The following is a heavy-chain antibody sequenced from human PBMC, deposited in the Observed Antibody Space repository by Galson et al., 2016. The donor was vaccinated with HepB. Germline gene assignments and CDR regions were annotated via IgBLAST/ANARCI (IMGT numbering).Heavy chain of an antibody. V-gene: IGHV3-30*04. CDR1: GFSFNSYA. CDR3: ARSGGAPRAYYYVGLDV. Sequence: SLRLSCAASGFSFNSYAMHWVRQAPGKGLEWVAVTSYDGSKKYYADSVKGRFNISRDNSKNTLFLQMSSLRPEDTAVYFCARSGGAPRAYYYVGLDVWGQGTTVTVSS. CDR2: TSYDGSKK. D-gene: IGHD1-1*01. J-gene: IGHJ6*02.